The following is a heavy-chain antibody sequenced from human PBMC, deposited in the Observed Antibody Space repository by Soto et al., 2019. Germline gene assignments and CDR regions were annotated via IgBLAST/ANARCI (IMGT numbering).Heavy chain of an antibody. CDR1: GGSFSGYY. CDR3: ARGRRTHLFDY. J-gene: IGHJ4*02. V-gene: IGHV4-34*01. CDR2: INHSGST. Sequence: QVQLQQWGAGLLKSSETLSLTCAVYGGSFSGYYWSWIRQPPGKGLEWIGEINHSGSTNYNPSLKSRVTISVDTSKNQFSLKLSSVTAAYTAVYYCARGRRTHLFDYWGQGTLVTVSS.